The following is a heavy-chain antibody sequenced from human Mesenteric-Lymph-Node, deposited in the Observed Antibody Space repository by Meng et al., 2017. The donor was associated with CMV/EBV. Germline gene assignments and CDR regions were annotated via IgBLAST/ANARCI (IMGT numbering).Heavy chain of an antibody. Sequence: GESLKISCAASGFTFSSYSMNWVRQAPGKGLEWVSSISSSSSYIYYADSVKGRFTISRDNAKNSLYLQMNSLRAEDTAVYYCAVLSSYGGNPHYGMDVWGLGTTVTVSS. D-gene: IGHD4-23*01. V-gene: IGHV3-21*01. J-gene: IGHJ6*02. CDR1: GFTFSSYS. CDR3: AVLSSYGGNPHYGMDV. CDR2: ISSSSSYI.